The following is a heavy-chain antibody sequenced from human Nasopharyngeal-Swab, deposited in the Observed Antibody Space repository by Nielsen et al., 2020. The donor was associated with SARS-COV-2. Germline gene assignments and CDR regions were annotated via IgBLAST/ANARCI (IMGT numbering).Heavy chain of an antibody. Sequence: VRQAPGKGLEWVSSIGRYGTDIFHADSVKGRFSVFRDAANKSIYLQMRSLRAEDTAVYYCARGTVFGAANGMDVWGQGTTVTVSS. J-gene: IGHJ6*02. V-gene: IGHV3-21*01. CDR3: ARGTVFGAANGMDV. D-gene: IGHD3-3*01. CDR2: IGRYGTDI.